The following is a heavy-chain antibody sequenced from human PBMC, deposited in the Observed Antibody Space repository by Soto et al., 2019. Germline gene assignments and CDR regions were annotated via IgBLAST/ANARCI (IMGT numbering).Heavy chain of an antibody. CDR1: GFTFSRYW. CDR3: AKTGDFDS. D-gene: IGHD4-17*01. V-gene: IGHV3-74*01. CDR2: INPDGSTT. Sequence: GGSLRLSCAVSGFTFSRYWMHWVRQTPGKGLVWVSYINPDGSTTSYADSVKGRFTISRDNAKNTLSLQMNSLRAEDTAVYYCAKTGDFDSWGQGTLVTVSS. J-gene: IGHJ4*02.